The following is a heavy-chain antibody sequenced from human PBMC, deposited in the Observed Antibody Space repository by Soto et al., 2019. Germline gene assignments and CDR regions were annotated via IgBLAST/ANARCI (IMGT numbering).Heavy chain of an antibody. CDR2: INPNSGGT. CDR3: ARGTSYWQEGFFDY. V-gene: IGHV1-2*04. CDR1: GYTFTGYY. D-gene: IGHD1-26*01. Sequence: GASVKVSCKASGYTFTGYYMHWVRQAPGQGLEWMGWINPNSGGTNYAQKFQGWVTMTRDTSISTAYMELSSLRSDDTAVYYCARGTSYWQEGFFDYWGQGTLVTLSS. J-gene: IGHJ4*02.